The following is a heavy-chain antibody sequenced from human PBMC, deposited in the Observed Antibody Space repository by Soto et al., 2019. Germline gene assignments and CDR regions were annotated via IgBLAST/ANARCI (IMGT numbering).Heavy chain of an antibody. V-gene: IGHV3-23*01. D-gene: IGHD3-10*01. CDR1: GFTFSSYA. J-gene: IGHJ6*02. CDR3: AKSHSPQQHGSGSYSDGYYYYGMDV. CDR2: ISGSGGST. Sequence: PGGSLRLSCAASGFTFSSYAMSWVRQAPGKGLEWVSAISGSGGSTYYADSVKGRFTISRDNSKNTLYLQMNSLRAEDTAVYYCAKSHSPQQHGSGSYSDGYYYYGMDVWGQGTTVTVSS.